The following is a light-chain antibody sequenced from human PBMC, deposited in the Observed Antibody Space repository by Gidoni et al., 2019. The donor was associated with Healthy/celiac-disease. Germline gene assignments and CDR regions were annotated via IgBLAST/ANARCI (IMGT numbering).Light chain of an antibody. CDR2: DES. Sequence: DIQMTQSPSSLSASVGDRVTITCQASQDISNDLNWYQQKPGKAPKLLIYDESKLETGVPSRFSGSGSGTDFTFTISSLQPEDIATYYCQQYDNLPLTFGGGTKVEIK. V-gene: IGKV1-33*01. CDR3: QQYDNLPLT. CDR1: QDISND. J-gene: IGKJ4*01.